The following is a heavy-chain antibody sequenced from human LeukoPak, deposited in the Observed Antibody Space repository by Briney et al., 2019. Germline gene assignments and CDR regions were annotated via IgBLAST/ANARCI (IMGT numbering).Heavy chain of an antibody. D-gene: IGHD2-2*01. Sequence: ASVKVSCKASGYTFTGYYMHWVRQAPGQGLEWMGWINPNSGGTKYAQKFQGRVTMTRDTSISTAYMELTSLRSDGTAVYYCARGGRSSTSCLDYWGQGTLVTVSS. CDR1: GYTFTGYY. V-gene: IGHV1-2*02. J-gene: IGHJ4*02. CDR2: INPNSGGT. CDR3: ARGGRSSTSCLDY.